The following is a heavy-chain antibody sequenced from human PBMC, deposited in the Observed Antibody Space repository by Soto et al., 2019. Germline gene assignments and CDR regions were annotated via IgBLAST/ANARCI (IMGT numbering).Heavy chain of an antibody. CDR3: AREAVGHAVAAPHGFGRRDSGIAYYYHNWMEA. D-gene: IGHD6-19*01. V-gene: IGHV4-59*01. Sequence: SETLSLTCTFSGVSISSYDWSCIRQPPGKGLEWIGDIYYSGSTNYNPSLKSRVTISVETSKNQFSLKLSSVTAADTAVYYCAREAVGHAVAAPHGFGRRDSGIAYYYHNWMEAWGQGTTDTVSS. CDR1: GVSISSYD. CDR2: IYYSGST. J-gene: IGHJ6*02.